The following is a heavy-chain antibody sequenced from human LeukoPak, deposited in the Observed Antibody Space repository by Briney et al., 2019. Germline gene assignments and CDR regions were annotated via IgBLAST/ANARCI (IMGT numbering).Heavy chain of an antibody. CDR2: IIPIFGTA. Sequence: ASVKVSCKASGGTFSSYAISWVRQAPGQGLEWMGGIIPIFGTANYAQKFQGRVTITADESTSTAYMELSSLRSEDTAVYYCARDVGGILGQEGPYYFDYWGQGTLVTVSS. D-gene: IGHD2-21*01. CDR1: GGTFSSYA. J-gene: IGHJ4*02. V-gene: IGHV1-69*13. CDR3: ARDVGGILGQEGPYYFDY.